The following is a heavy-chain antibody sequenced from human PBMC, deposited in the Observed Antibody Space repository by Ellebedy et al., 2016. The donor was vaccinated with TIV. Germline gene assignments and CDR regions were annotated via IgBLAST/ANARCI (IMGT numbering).Heavy chain of an antibody. Sequence: PGGPLRLSCTASGFTFSYYAMSRIRQAPGRGLEWVSTVSYTGAATYFPDSVKGRFTISRDNSKNTLYLHMDSLRAADTAIYYVAKVMTGYSYAPYDFWGQGTLVTVSS. D-gene: IGHD5-18*01. CDR3: AKVMTGYSYAPYDF. J-gene: IGHJ4*02. CDR1: GFTFSYYA. V-gene: IGHV3-23*01. CDR2: VSYTGAAT.